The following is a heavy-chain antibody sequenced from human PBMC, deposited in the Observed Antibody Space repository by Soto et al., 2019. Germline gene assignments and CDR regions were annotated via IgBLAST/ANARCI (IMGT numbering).Heavy chain of an antibody. V-gene: IGHV3-7*03. D-gene: IGHD3-10*01. CDR2: IKTDGSET. J-gene: IGHJ4*02. Sequence: GGSLRISCAASGFTFSSFWMSWVRQAPGKGLEWVANIKTDGSETHYVDSVKGRFTISRDNPKTSLFLQMNSLRVEDTAVYFCTSDRYPRFYHGSGSYPYYWGQGTPVTVSS. CDR1: GFTFSSFW. CDR3: TSDRYPRFYHGSGSYPYY.